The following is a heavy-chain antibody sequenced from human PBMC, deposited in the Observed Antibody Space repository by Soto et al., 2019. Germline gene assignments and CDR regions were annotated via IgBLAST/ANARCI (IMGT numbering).Heavy chain of an antibody. Sequence: PSETLSLTCVVSGYSIATDFYWGWIRQPPGKGLEWIGSIYHSGNTYYNPSLKSRLTISVDKSKNQFSLNLSSVTAADTAVYYCARQDRVVAEGRWFDPWGQGTLVTVSS. CDR3: ARQDRVVAEGRWFDP. V-gene: IGHV4-38-2*01. D-gene: IGHD2-15*01. CDR1: GYSIATDFY. J-gene: IGHJ5*02. CDR2: IYHSGNT.